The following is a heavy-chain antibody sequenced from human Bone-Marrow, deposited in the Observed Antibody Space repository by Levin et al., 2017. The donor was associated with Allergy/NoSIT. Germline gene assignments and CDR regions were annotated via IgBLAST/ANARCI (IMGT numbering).Heavy chain of an antibody. V-gene: IGHV3-74*01. Sequence: ETLSLTCAASGFTFSNYWMHWVRQAPGKGLVWVSHINSDGSNTNYADSVKDRFTISRDNAKNTLYLQMNSLRDEDTAVYYCARGGCSSTSCLDNWGQGTLVTVSP. CDR2: INSDGSNT. J-gene: IGHJ4*02. D-gene: IGHD2-2*01. CDR1: GFTFSNYW. CDR3: ARGGCSSTSCLDN.